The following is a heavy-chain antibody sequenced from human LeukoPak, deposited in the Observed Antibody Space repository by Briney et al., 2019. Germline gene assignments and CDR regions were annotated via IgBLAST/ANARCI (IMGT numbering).Heavy chain of an antibody. V-gene: IGHV3-30*18. CDR1: GFTFSSYG. Sequence: GGSLRLSCAASGFTFSSYGMHWVRQAPGKGLEWVAVISSDGGNKYYADSVKGRFTISRDNTKNTVYLQMNSLRAEDTAVYYCAKDHRIAAGMGIDYWGQGTLVTVSS. D-gene: IGHD6-13*01. J-gene: IGHJ4*02. CDR3: AKDHRIAAGMGIDY. CDR2: ISSDGGNK.